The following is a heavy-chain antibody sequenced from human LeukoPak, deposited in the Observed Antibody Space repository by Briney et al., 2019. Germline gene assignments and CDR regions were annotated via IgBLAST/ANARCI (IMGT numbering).Heavy chain of an antibody. Sequence: ASVKVSCKASGYTFTGYYMHWVRQAPGQGLEWMGWINPNSGGTNYAQKFQGRVTMTRDTSISTAYMELSRLRSDDTAVYYCASAHITMVRGVIITPGGWFDPWGQGTLVTVSS. D-gene: IGHD3-10*01. J-gene: IGHJ5*02. CDR2: INPNSGGT. CDR1: GYTFTGYY. CDR3: ASAHITMVRGVIITPGGWFDP. V-gene: IGHV1-2*02.